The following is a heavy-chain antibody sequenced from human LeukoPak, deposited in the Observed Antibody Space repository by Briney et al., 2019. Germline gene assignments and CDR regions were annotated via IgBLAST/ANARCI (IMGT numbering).Heavy chain of an antibody. J-gene: IGHJ3*02. D-gene: IGHD1-14*01. CDR2: ISWNSGSI. CDR1: GFTFDDYA. Sequence: GGSLRLSCAASGFTFDDYAMHWVRQAPGKGLEWVSGISWNSGSIGYADSVKGRFTISRDNAKNSLYLQMNSLRAEDTALYYCAKVLGRDAFDIWGQGTMVTVSS. CDR3: AKVLGRDAFDI. V-gene: IGHV3-9*01.